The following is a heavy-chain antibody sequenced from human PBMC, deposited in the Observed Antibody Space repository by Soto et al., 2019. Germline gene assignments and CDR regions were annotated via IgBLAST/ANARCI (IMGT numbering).Heavy chain of an antibody. CDR1: GFSLSIALVG. Sequence: QVTLKESGHVLVKPTETLTLTCTVSGFSLSIALVGVSWIRQPPGKALEWLAHIFSNDEKSYNTSLKSRLTISKDTSKTQVVLTMTNMDPVDTATYYCARMGTAPGPWGQGTLVTVSS. D-gene: IGHD2-21*02. CDR2: IFSNDEK. CDR3: ARMGTAPGP. J-gene: IGHJ5*02. V-gene: IGHV2-26*01.